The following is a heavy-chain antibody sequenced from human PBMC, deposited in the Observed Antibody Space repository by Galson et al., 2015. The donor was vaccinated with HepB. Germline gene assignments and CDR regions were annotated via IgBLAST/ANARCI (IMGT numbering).Heavy chain of an antibody. CDR1: GYRFTGYY. J-gene: IGHJ4*02. CDR2: INPNTGGT. CDR3: ARGTYSSSPFDY. D-gene: IGHD6-6*01. Sequence: SVKVSCKASGYRFTGYYMHWVRQAPGQGLEWMGWINPNTGGTKYAQKFQGRVSMTRDTSISTAYMELRNLRSDDTAVYYCARGTYSSSPFDYWGQGTLVTVSS. V-gene: IGHV1-2*02.